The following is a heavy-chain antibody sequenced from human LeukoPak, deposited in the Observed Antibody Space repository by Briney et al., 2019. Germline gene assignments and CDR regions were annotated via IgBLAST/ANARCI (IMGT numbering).Heavy chain of an antibody. CDR3: ARNEYCSGGSCRDKNWFDP. D-gene: IGHD2-15*01. CDR1: GGTFSSYA. V-gene: IGHV1-69*04. Sequence: SVKVSCKASGGTFSSYAISWVRQAPGQGLEWMGRIIPILGIANYAQKFQGRVTITADKSTSTAYMELSSLRSEDTAVYYCARNEYCSGGSCRDKNWFDPWGQGTLVTVSS. CDR2: IIPILGIA. J-gene: IGHJ5*02.